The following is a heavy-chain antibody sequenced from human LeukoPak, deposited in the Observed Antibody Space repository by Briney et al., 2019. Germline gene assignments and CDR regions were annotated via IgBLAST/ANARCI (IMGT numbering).Heavy chain of an antibody. CDR2: IYTSGST. CDR1: GGSISSGSYD. D-gene: IGHD2-2*01. J-gene: IGHJ3*02. V-gene: IGHV4-61*02. CDR3: ARDPTYRDAFDI. Sequence: SSETLSLTCTVSGGSISSGSYDWSWIRQPAGKGLKLFGRIYTSGSTNYNPSLKSRVTISVDTSKNQFSLKLSSVTAADTAVYYCARDPTYRDAFDIWGQGTMVTVSS.